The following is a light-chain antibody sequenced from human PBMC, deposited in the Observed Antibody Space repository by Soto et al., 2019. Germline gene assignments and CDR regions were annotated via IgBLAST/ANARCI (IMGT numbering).Light chain of an antibody. CDR2: GAS. CDR1: QSVSNF. V-gene: IGKV3-11*01. CDR3: QQRSNWPPWT. J-gene: IGKJ1*01. Sequence: EIVLTQSPATLSLSPGEGATLSCRASQSVSNFLGWYQQKPGQAPRLLIYGASNRATGIPARFSGSGSGTDFTLTISSLEPEDFAIYYCQQRSNWPPWTFGQGTKV.